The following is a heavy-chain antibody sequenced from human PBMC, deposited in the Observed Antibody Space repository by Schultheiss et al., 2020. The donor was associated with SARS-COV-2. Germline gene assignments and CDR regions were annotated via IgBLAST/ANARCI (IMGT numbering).Heavy chain of an antibody. J-gene: IGHJ3*02. CDR3: AREEGYCSSTSCQGAFDI. CDR1: GGSIRNSGHN. Sequence: SETLSLTCIVSGGSIRNSGHNWGWIRQPPGKGLEWIGNIYYSGSTYDNPSLKSRVTISVDTSKNQFSLKLSSVTAADTAVYYCAREEGYCSSTSCQGAFDIWGQGTMVTVSS. V-gene: IGHV4-39*07. D-gene: IGHD2-2*01. CDR2: IYYSGST.